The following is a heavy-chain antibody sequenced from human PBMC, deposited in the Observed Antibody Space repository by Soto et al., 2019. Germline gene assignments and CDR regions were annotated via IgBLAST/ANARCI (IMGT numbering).Heavy chain of an antibody. Sequence: QVQLVQSGAEVKKPGSSVKVSCKASGGSFSSYVISWVRQANGQGLEWMGRITPVLDIANYAQKFQGRVTITADKSTSTAYMELRSLRSDDTAVYDCESDHPDIIVVQTARYFDTWGQGTLVTVSS. J-gene: IGHJ4*02. CDR3: ESDHPDIIVVQTARYFDT. CDR1: GGSFSSYV. V-gene: IGHV1-69*04. D-gene: IGHD2-2*01. CDR2: ITPVLDIA.